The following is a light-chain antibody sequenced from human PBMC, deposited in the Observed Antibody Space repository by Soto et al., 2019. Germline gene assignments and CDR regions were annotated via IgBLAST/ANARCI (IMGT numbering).Light chain of an antibody. J-gene: IGKJ2*01. CDR2: GSA. CDR3: QQYGSSPT. CDR1: QSVFSS. Sequence: EIVMTQSPATLSVSPGERATLSCRASQSVFSSLAWYQQRPGQAPRLLIYGSATRATGIPDRLSGSGSGTDFTLTISRLEPEDFAVYYCQQYGSSPTFGQGTKVDIK. V-gene: IGKV3-20*01.